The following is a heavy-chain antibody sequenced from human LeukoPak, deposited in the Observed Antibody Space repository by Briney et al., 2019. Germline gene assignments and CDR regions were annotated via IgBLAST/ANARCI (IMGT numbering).Heavy chain of an antibody. J-gene: IGHJ4*02. V-gene: IGHV4-59*08. CDR2: IYYSGST. CDR1: GGSISSYY. D-gene: IGHD3-3*01. CDR3: ARRIPSGYYAYYFDY. Sequence: SETLSLTCTVYGGSISSYYWSWIRQPPGKGLEWIGYIYYSGSTNYNPSLKSRVTISVDTSKNQFSLKLSSVTAADTAVYYCARRIPSGYYAYYFDYWGQGTLVTVSS.